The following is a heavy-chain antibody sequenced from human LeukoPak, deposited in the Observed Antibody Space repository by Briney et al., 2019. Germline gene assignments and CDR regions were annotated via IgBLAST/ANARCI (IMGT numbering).Heavy chain of an antibody. CDR3: AREFAGGGGAFDI. CDR2: IYSGGST. V-gene: IGHV3-66*01. J-gene: IGHJ3*02. D-gene: IGHD3-16*01. Sequence: GGSLRLSCAASGFTVSSNYMSWVRQAPGKGLEWVSVIYSGGSTYYAGSVKGRFTISRDNSKNTLYLQMNSLRAEDTAVYYCAREFAGGGGAFDIWGQGTMVTVSS. CDR1: GFTVSSNY.